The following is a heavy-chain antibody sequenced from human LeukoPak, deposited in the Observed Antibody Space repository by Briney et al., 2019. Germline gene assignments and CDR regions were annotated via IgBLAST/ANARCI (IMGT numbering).Heavy chain of an antibody. J-gene: IGHJ6*02. Sequence: GGSLRLSCAASGFTFSSYGMNGVRQAPGKGLEWVSYISSGGSTIYYADSVKGRFTISRDNAKNSLYLQMNSLRAEDTAVYYCARENSGGYYPHYHYYGMDVWGQGTTVTVSS. D-gene: IGHD3-22*01. CDR1: GFTFSSYG. CDR3: ARENSGGYYPHYHYYGMDV. V-gene: IGHV3-48*03. CDR2: ISSGGSTI.